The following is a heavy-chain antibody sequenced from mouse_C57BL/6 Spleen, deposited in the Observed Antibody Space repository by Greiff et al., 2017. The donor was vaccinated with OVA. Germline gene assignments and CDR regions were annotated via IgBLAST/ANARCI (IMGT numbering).Heavy chain of an antibody. Sequence: QVQLQQSGAELVKPGASVKISCKASGYTFTDYYINWVKQRPGQGLEWIGKIGPGSGSTYYNEKFKGKATLTADKSSGTAYMQLSSLTSEDSAVYFCARNDYDGVYAMDYWGQGTSVTVAS. V-gene: IGHV1-77*01. J-gene: IGHJ4*01. CDR3: ARNDYDGVYAMDY. CDR1: GYTFTDYY. D-gene: IGHD2-4*01. CDR2: IGPGSGST.